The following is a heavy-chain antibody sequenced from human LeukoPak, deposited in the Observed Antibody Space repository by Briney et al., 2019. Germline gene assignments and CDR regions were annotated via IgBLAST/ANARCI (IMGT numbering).Heavy chain of an antibody. Sequence: GGSLRLSCVASEFTFSTYWMTWVRQAPGKGLEWVANINQDGSEKNYEDSVKGRFTVSRDNAKNSLFLQMNSLRAEDTAVYYCATYRVRHLNSLDYWGRGTLVSVSS. D-gene: IGHD3-16*02. V-gene: IGHV3-7*03. CDR3: ATYRVRHLNSLDY. CDR2: INQDGSEK. J-gene: IGHJ4*02. CDR1: EFTFSTYW.